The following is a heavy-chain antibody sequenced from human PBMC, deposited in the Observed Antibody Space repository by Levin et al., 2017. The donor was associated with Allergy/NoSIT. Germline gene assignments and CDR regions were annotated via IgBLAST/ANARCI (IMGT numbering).Heavy chain of an antibody. D-gene: IGHD6-19*01. CDR2: ISSSGTYI. CDR3: ARGCISSGCAFSFGKGYHYGMDV. J-gene: IGHJ6*02. V-gene: IGHV3-21*01. CDR1: GFTFSSYT. Sequence: GGSLRLSCAASGFTFSSYTMNWVRQAPGKGLEWVSSISSSGTYIYYADSVKGRFTISRDNAKNSLSLQMNSLRAEDTAVYYCARGCISSGCAFSFGKGYHYGMDVWGQGTTVTVSS.